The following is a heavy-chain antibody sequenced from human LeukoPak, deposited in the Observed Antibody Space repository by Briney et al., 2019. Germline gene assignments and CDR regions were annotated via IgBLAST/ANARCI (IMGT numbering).Heavy chain of an antibody. V-gene: IGHV1-18*01. CDR3: ARDRDSSGYYGSMGY. CDR1: GYTFTSYG. D-gene: IGHD3-22*01. CDR2: ISPYNGNT. J-gene: IGHJ4*02. Sequence: GASVKVSCKASGYTFTSYGINWVRQAPGQGLEWMGSISPYNGNTNYAQKLQGRVTMTTDTSTSTAYMELRSLRSNDTAVYYCARDRDSSGYYGSMGYWGQGTLVTVSS.